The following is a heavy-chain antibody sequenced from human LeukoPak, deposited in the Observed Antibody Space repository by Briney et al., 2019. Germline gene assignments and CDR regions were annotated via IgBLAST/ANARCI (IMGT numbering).Heavy chain of an antibody. CDR1: GFTFDDYA. CDR3: AKGRCSSTGCPVDY. D-gene: IGHD2-2*01. J-gene: IGHJ4*02. Sequence: GGSLRLSCAASGFTFDDYAMHWVRQAPGKGLEWVSGISWNSGSIGYADSVKGRFTISRDNAKNSLYLQMNSLRAEDTALYYCAKGRCSSTGCPVDYWGQGTLVTVYS. CDR2: ISWNSGSI. V-gene: IGHV3-9*01.